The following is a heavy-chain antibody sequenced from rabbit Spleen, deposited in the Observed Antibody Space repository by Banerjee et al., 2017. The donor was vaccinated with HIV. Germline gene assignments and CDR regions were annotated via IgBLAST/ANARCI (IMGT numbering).Heavy chain of an antibody. D-gene: IGHD1-1*01. CDR3: ARDLAAWNSGSYAFNL. V-gene: IGHV1S45*01. CDR2: IVGSSSDFT. J-gene: IGHJ4*01. Sequence: QEQLVESGGGLVKPEGSLTLTCKASGFSFSNNDYMCWVRQAPGKGLEWISCIVGSSSDFTYSATWAKGRFTCSKTSSTTVTLQMTSLTAADTATYFCARDLAAWNSGSYAFNLWGQGTLVTVS. CDR1: GFSFSNNDY.